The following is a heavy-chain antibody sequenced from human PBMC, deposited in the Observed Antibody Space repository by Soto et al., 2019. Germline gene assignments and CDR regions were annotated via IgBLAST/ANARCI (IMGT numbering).Heavy chain of an antibody. Sequence: QVQLVQSGAEVKKPGSSVKVSCKASGGTFSSYAISWVRQAPGQGLEWMGGIIPIFGTANYAQKFQGRVTITADESTSTAYMELSSLRSEDTAVYYCAKPLRSAYYTDYYGVDVWGQGTTVTVSS. D-gene: IGHD3-3*01. CDR2: IIPIFGTA. J-gene: IGHJ6*02. V-gene: IGHV1-69*12. CDR3: AKPLRSAYYTDYYGVDV. CDR1: GGTFSSYA.